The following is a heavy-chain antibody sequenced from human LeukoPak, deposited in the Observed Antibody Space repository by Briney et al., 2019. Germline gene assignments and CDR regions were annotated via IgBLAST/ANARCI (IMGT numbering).Heavy chain of an antibody. J-gene: IGHJ4*02. V-gene: IGHV3-23*01. CDR2: ISGSASSTSST. CDR1: GFTFSSYA. Sequence: PGGSLRLSCAASGFTFSSYAMSWVRQAPGKGLEWVSAISGSASSTSSTYYADSVKGRFTISRDNSKNTLYLQMNSLRAEDTAVYYCAKGGDDFWSGYSIDYWGQGTLVTVSS. D-gene: IGHD3-3*01. CDR3: AKGGDDFWSGYSIDY.